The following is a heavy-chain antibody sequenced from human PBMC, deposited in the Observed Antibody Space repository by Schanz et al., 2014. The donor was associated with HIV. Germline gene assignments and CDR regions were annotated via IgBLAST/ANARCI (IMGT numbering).Heavy chain of an antibody. D-gene: IGHD6-25*01. Sequence: QVQLVQSGAEVKKPGSSVKVSCKASGGAFSSYAISWVRQAPGQGLEWMGGIMPILGTANYAQKLQGRVTITADESTSTAYMELRSLRSDDTAVYYCARGRSSAWYDYWGPGTLVTVSS. CDR3: ARGRSSAWYDY. CDR2: IMPILGTA. CDR1: GGAFSSYA. J-gene: IGHJ5*01. V-gene: IGHV1-69*01.